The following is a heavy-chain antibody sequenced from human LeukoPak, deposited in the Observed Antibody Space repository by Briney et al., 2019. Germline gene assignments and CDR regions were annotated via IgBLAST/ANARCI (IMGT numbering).Heavy chain of an antibody. D-gene: IGHD4-17*01. Sequence: GGSLRLSCAASGFTFSTYGMHWVRQAPGKGLEWVAFIWYDGSNKYYADSVKGRFTISKDNSKNTLFLQMNSLRAEDTAVYYCAREVTNDAFDIWGQGTKVTVSS. V-gene: IGHV3-33*01. CDR1: GFTFSTYG. J-gene: IGHJ3*02. CDR2: IWYDGSNK. CDR3: AREVTNDAFDI.